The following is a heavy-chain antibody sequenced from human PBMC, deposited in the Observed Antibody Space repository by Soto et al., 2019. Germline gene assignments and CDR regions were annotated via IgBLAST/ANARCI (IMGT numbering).Heavy chain of an antibody. J-gene: IGHJ4*02. CDR2: IIPIFGTA. CDR3: ASGQTYYYDQFDY. CDR1: GGTFSSYA. D-gene: IGHD3-22*01. Sequence: SVKVSCKASGGTFSSYAISWVRQAPGQGLEWMGGIIPIFGTANYAQKFQGRVTITAGESTSTAYMELSSLRSEDTAVYYCASGQTYYYDQFDYWGQGTLVTVSS. V-gene: IGHV1-69*13.